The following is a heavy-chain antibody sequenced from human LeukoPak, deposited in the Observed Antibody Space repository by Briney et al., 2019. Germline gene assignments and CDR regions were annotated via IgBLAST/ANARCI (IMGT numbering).Heavy chain of an antibody. CDR2: INHSGST. Sequence: PSETLSLTCAVYGGSFSGYYWSWIRQPPGKGLEWIGEINHSGSTNYNPSLKSRVTISVDTSKNQFSLKLSSVTAADTAVYYCARDMHSSGWYLSPIDYWGQGTLVTVSS. J-gene: IGHJ4*02. D-gene: IGHD6-19*01. V-gene: IGHV4-34*01. CDR1: GGSFSGYY. CDR3: ARDMHSSGWYLSPIDY.